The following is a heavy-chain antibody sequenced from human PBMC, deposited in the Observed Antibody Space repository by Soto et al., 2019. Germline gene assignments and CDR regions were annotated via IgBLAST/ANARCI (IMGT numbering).Heavy chain of an antibody. D-gene: IGHD1-26*01. Sequence: PGGSLRLSCAASGFTFSSYWMHWVRQVPGKGLVWVSHIDSDGNSTTYADSVKGRFTISRDNAKNTVYLQMNSLRADDTAVYYCVRDDVGVGIDYWGLGT. CDR2: IDSDGNST. V-gene: IGHV3-74*03. CDR3: VRDDVGVGIDY. CDR1: GFTFSSYW. J-gene: IGHJ4*02.